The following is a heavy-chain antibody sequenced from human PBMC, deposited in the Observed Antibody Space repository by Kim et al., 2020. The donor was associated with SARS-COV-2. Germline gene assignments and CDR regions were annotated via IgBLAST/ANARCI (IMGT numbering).Heavy chain of an antibody. V-gene: IGHV3-33*06. J-gene: IGHJ3*02. CDR3: AKALFERANWGILSAFDI. D-gene: IGHD7-27*01. Sequence: KGRFTISRDNSKRTLYLQMNSLRAEDTAVYYCAKALFERANWGILSAFDIWGQGTMVTVSS.